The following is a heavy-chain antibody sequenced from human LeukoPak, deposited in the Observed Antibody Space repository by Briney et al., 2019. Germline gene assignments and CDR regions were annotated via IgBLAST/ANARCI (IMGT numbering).Heavy chain of an antibody. Sequence: ASVKVSCKASGYTFTSYAMNWVRQTPGQELEWVGWINTNTGNPTYAQGFTGRFVFSLDTSVSTAYLQISSLKAEDTAVYYCAREYSSSWGYFDYWGQGTLVTVSS. CDR2: INTNTGNP. CDR1: GYTFTSYA. J-gene: IGHJ4*02. D-gene: IGHD6-6*01. V-gene: IGHV7-4-1*02. CDR3: AREYSSSWGYFDY.